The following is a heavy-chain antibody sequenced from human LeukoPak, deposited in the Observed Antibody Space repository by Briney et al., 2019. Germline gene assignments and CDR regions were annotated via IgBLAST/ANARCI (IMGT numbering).Heavy chain of an antibody. CDR2: ISSSSSYI. J-gene: IGHJ4*02. D-gene: IGHD5-12*01. V-gene: IGHV3-21*01. CDR1: GFTFSSYS. Sequence: GGSLRLSCAASGFTFSSYSMNWVRQAPGKGLEWVSSISSSSSYIYYADSVKGRFTISRDNAKNSLYLQMNSLRDEDTAVYYCARDRTSGYSGYDCGYWGQGTRVTVSS. CDR3: ARDRTSGYSGYDCGY.